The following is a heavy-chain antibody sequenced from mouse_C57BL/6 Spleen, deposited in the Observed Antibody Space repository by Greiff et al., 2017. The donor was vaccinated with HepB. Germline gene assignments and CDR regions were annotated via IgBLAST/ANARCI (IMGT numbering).Heavy chain of an antibody. CDR3: ARYPTVVEGYWYFDV. CDR1: GYTFTSYW. V-gene: IGHV1-7*01. D-gene: IGHD1-1*01. CDR2: INPSSGYT. Sequence: VQLQQSGAELAKPGASVKLSYKASGYTFTSYWMHWVKQRPGQGLEWIGYINPSSGYTKYNQKFKDKATLTADKSSSTAYMQLSSLTYEDSAVYYCARYPTVVEGYWYFDVWGTGTTVTVSS. J-gene: IGHJ1*03.